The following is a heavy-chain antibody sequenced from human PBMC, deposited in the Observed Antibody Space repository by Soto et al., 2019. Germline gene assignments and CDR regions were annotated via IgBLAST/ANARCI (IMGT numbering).Heavy chain of an antibody. CDR2: ISYDGSNK. CDR3: ARVVPGVGGSGSYVYEDDY. Sequence: GGSLRLSCAASGFTFSSYAMHWVRQAPGKGLEWVAVISYDGSNKYYADSVKGRFTISRDNSKNTLYLQMNSLRAEDTAVYYCARVVPGVGGSGSYVYEDDYWGQGTLVTVSS. D-gene: IGHD3-10*01. J-gene: IGHJ4*02. CDR1: GFTFSSYA. V-gene: IGHV3-30-3*01.